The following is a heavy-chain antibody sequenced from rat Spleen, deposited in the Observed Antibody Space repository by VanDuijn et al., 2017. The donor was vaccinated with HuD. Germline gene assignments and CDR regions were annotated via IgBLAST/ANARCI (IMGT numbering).Heavy chain of an antibody. CDR2: ISTGGDNT. Sequence: EVQLVESGGGLVQPGRSLKLSCAASGFTFSNYYMAWVRQAPTKGLEWVAYISTGGDNTYYRDSVKGRFTISRDNAKSTLYLQMDSLRSEDTATYFCTTGIFFDYWGQGVMVTVSS. V-gene: IGHV5-27*01. J-gene: IGHJ2*01. CDR3: TTGIFFDY. CDR1: GFTFSNYY.